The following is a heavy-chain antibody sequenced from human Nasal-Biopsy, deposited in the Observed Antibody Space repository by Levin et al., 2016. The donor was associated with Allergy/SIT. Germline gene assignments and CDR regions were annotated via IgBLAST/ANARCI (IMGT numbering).Heavy chain of an antibody. D-gene: IGHD2-2*01. CDR3: ARIPAARQGYYFDY. Sequence: SETLSLTCTVSGGSISSGSYYWSWIRQPAGKGLEWIGRIYTSGSTNYNPSLKSRVTISVDTSKNQFSLRLSSVTAADTAVYYCARIPAARQGYYFDYWGQGTLVTVSS. J-gene: IGHJ4*02. V-gene: IGHV4-61*02. CDR2: IYTSGST. CDR1: GGSISSGSYY.